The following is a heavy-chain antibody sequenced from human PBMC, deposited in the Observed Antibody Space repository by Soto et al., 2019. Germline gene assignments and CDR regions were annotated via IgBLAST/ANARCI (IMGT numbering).Heavy chain of an antibody. CDR1: GFTFSSYA. CDR2: ISYDGSNK. J-gene: IGHJ5*02. V-gene: IGHV3-30-3*01. D-gene: IGHD1-26*01. Sequence: GGSLRLSCAASGFTFSSYAMHWVRQAPGKGLEWVAVISYDGSNKYYADSVKGRFTISRDNSKNTLYLQMNSLRAEDTAVYYCARAPTVGATKSYNWFDPWGQGTLVTVSS. CDR3: ARAPTVGATKSYNWFDP.